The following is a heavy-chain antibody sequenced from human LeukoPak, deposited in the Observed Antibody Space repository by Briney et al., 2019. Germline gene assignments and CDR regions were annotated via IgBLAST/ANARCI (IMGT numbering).Heavy chain of an antibody. CDR1: GFSFRSYS. Sequence: PGGSLRLSCVASGFSFRSYSMNWVRQAPGKGLVWVSRINSDGSSTSYADSVKGRFTISRDNAKNTLYLQVNSLRAEDTAVYYCARVDTVTTPGYWGQGTLVTVSS. D-gene: IGHD4-17*01. CDR3: ARVDTVTTPGY. V-gene: IGHV3-74*01. CDR2: INSDGSST. J-gene: IGHJ4*02.